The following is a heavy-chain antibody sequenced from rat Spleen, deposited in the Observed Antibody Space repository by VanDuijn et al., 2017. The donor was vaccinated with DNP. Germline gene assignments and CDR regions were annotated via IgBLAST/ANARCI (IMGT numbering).Heavy chain of an antibody. D-gene: IGHD1-12*02. V-gene: IGHV5-17*01. Sequence: EVQLVESGGGLVQPGNSLKLSCAASGFTFSDYAMAWVRQSPKKGLEWVATIIYDGSSTYYRDSVKGRFTISREYARSTLYLQMDSLRSEDTATYYCAREGDYYDGSYVDALDAWGQGVMVTVSS. CDR1: GFTFSDYA. J-gene: IGHJ2*01. CDR2: IIYDGSST. CDR3: AREGDYYDGSYVDALDA.